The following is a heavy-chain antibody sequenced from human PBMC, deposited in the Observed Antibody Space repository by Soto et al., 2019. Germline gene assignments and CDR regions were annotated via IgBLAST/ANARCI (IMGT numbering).Heavy chain of an antibody. Sequence: TSETLSLTCTVSGGSISSSSYYWGWIRQPPGKGLEWIGSIYYSGSTYYNPSLKSRVTISVDTSKNQFSLKLSSVTAADTAVYYCAIDYYDSSGYYSHWGQGTLVTVSS. D-gene: IGHD3-22*01. CDR1: GGSISSSSYY. J-gene: IGHJ4*02. V-gene: IGHV4-39*02. CDR3: AIDYYDSSGYYSH. CDR2: IYYSGST.